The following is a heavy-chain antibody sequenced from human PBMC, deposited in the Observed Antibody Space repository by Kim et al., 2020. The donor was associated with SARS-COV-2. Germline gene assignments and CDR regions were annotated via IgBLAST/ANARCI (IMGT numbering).Heavy chain of an antibody. CDR3: AKRHTSAAPRYFDY. J-gene: IGHJ4*02. D-gene: IGHD2-2*01. V-gene: IGHV3-23*01. CDR1: GFTFSSYG. Sequence: GGSLRLSCAASGFTFSSYGMTWVRQAPGKGLEWVAAIAASGDYTFYADSVKGRFTISRDSSKNTLFLQMNSLTAEDTAVYYCAKRHTSAAPRYFDYWGQGTLVTVSS. CDR2: IAASGDYT.